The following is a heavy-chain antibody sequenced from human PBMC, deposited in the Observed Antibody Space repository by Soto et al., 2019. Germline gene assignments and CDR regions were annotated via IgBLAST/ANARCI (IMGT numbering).Heavy chain of an antibody. CDR1: GFTFSDYP. Sequence: GGSLRLSCAASGFTFSDYPMHWVRQAPGKGLEWVAVISYDGRVKYYVDSVKGRFTISRDDSKNTLYLQMNSLRVDDTAVYYCAKDKSGRPLLLDYWGQGTLVTVSS. CDR2: ISYDGRVK. CDR3: AKDKSGRPLLLDY. V-gene: IGHV3-30*04. D-gene: IGHD1-26*01. J-gene: IGHJ4*02.